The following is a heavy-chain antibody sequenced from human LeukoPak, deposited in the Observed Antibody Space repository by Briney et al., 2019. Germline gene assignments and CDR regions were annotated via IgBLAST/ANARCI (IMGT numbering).Heavy chain of an antibody. V-gene: IGHV3-20*04. CDR1: GFSFDDYG. J-gene: IGHJ3*02. D-gene: IGHD2-2*02. CDR2: ITNWNGGST. CDR3: ARCSRSSTDCYSAFDI. Sequence: GGSLRLSCEASGFSFDDYGMSWVRQSPGKGLEWVSAITNWNGGSTSYADSVRGRFTISRYNAKNSLYLQMNSLRAEDTALYYCARCSRSSTDCYSAFDIWGQGTMVTVSS.